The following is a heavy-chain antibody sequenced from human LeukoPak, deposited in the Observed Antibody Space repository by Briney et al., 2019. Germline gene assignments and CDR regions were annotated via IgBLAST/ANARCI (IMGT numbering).Heavy chain of an antibody. V-gene: IGHV4-59*12. J-gene: IGHJ4*02. D-gene: IGHD3-22*01. CDR1: GGSISSYY. Sequence: SETLSLTCTVSGGSISSYYWSWIRQPPGKGLEWIGYIYYSGSTNYNPSLKSRVTISVDTSKNQFSLKLSSVTAADTAVYYCARGQYYYDSSGSDYFDYWGQGTLVTVSS. CDR2: IYYSGST. CDR3: ARGQYYYDSSGSDYFDY.